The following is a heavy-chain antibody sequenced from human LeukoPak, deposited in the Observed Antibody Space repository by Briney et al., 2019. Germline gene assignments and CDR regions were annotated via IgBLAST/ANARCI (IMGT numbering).Heavy chain of an antibody. V-gene: IGHV3-11*04. CDR2: ISSSGSTI. CDR3: ARDAHYYDRSGYFEPAWLFDY. J-gene: IGHJ4*02. CDR1: GFTFSDYY. D-gene: IGHD3-22*01. Sequence: KPGGSLRLSCAASGFTFSDYYMSWIRQTPGKGLEWVSYISSSGSTIYYADSVTGRFTISRDNAKNSLYLQMNSLRAEDTAVYYCARDAHYYDRSGYFEPAWLFDYWGQGTLVTVSS.